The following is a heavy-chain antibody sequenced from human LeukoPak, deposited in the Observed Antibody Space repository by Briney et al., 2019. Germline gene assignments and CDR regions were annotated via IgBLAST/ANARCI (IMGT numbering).Heavy chain of an antibody. CDR3: AKYESGTMLDY. CDR1: GDSFSRNNYY. V-gene: IGHV4-39*01. D-gene: IGHD6-13*01. CDR2: VYYNGNT. Sequence: SETLSLTCTISGDSFSRNNYYWGLIRQPPGKGLECIGNVYYNGNTQYNPSLKSRVTLSGDASKNQFSLKLRSVTAADTAVYYCAKYESGTMLDYWGQGILVTVFS. J-gene: IGHJ4*02.